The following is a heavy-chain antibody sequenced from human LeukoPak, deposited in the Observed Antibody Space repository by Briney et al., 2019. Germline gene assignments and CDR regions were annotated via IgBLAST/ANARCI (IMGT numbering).Heavy chain of an antibody. V-gene: IGHV3-7*04. CDR1: GFTFSTYW. J-gene: IGHJ2*01. CDR2: IKQGGSEK. CDR3: ARDTWGYFDL. Sequence: GGSLRLSCAASGFTFSTYWMSWVRQAPGKGLEWVANIKQGGSEKFYVDSVKGRFTISRDNAKKSLYLQMKSLRAEDTAVYYCARDTWGYFDLWGRGTQVTVSS. D-gene: IGHD7-27*01.